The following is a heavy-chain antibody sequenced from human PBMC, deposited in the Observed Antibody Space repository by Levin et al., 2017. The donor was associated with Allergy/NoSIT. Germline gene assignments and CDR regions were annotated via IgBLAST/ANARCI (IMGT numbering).Heavy chain of an antibody. CDR1: GFTFSSYS. D-gene: IGHD1-26*01. Sequence: GGSLRLSCAASGFTFSSYSMNWVRQAPGKGLEWVSSISSSSSYIYYADSVKGRFTISRDNAKNSLYLQMNSLRAEDTAVYYCARLSPYSGSYDYWGQGTLVTVSS. CDR2: ISSSSSYI. J-gene: IGHJ4*02. V-gene: IGHV3-21*01. CDR3: ARLSPYSGSYDY.